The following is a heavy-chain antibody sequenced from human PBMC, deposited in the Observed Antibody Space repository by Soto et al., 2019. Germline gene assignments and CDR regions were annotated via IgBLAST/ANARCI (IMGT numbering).Heavy chain of an antibody. CDR1: GYTFTSYY. CDR3: ARDLGQQLVDY. D-gene: IGHD6-13*01. V-gene: IGHV1-46*01. J-gene: IGHJ4*02. Sequence: GASVKVSCKASGYTFTSYYMHWVRQAPGQGLEWMGIINPSGGSTSYAQKFQGRVTMTRDTSTSTVYMELRSLRSDDTAVYYCARDLGQQLVDYWGQGTLVTVSS. CDR2: INPSGGST.